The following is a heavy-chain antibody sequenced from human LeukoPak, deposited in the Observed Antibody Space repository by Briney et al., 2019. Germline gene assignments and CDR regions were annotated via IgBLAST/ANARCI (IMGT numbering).Heavy chain of an antibody. CDR2: ISGSGGST. J-gene: IGHJ4*02. Sequence: PGGSLRLSCAASGFTFSSYAMSWVRQAPGKGLEWVSAISGSGGSTYYADSVKGRFTFSRDNSKNTLYLQMNSLRAEDTAVYYCAKLGRGSYFETEYYFDYWGQGTLVTVSS. CDR3: AKLGRGSYFETEYYFDY. CDR1: GFTFSSYA. V-gene: IGHV3-23*01. D-gene: IGHD1-26*01.